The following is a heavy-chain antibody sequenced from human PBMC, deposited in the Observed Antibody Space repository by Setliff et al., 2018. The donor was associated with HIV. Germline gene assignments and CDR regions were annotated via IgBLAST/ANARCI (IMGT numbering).Heavy chain of an antibody. V-gene: IGHV4-38-2*02. J-gene: IGHJ5*02. CDR1: GYSISSGYY. Sequence: KASETLSLTCPVSGYSISSGYYWGWIRQPPGKGLEWIGNIHHSGSVYYNLSLKRRVTISVDTSKNQFSLKLSSVTAADTAVYYCAREEDYNFWSGYDWFDPWGQGTLVTVSS. D-gene: IGHD3-3*01. CDR2: IHHSGSV. CDR3: AREEDYNFWSGYDWFDP.